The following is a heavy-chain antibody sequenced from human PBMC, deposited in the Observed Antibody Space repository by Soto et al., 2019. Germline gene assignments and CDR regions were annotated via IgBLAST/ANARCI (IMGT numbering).Heavy chain of an antibody. CDR3: ARAGYCSGGSCSDGGYWFDP. J-gene: IGHJ5*02. Sequence: ASVKVSCKASGYSFTNFHIHWVRQAPGQGLEWMGWINPNSGGTNYAQKLQGWVTMTRDTSISTAYMELSRLRSDDTAVYYCARAGYCSGGSCSDGGYWFDPWGQGTLVTV. CDR1: GYSFTNFH. V-gene: IGHV1-2*04. CDR2: INPNSGGT. D-gene: IGHD2-15*01.